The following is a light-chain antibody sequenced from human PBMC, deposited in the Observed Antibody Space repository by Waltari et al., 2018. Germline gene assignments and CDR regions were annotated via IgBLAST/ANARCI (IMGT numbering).Light chain of an antibody. J-gene: IGKJ5*01. CDR2: GAS. CDR1: QKINGY. CDR3: QQTYSTPGIT. Sequence: DIQMTQSPSSLSASVGDRVTITCRAGQKINGYLNWYQHKPGKAPKLLIYGASNLQTGVQSRFSGSESGTDSTLTINSLQPEDFATYFCQQTYSTPGITFGQGTRLEI. V-gene: IGKV1-39*01.